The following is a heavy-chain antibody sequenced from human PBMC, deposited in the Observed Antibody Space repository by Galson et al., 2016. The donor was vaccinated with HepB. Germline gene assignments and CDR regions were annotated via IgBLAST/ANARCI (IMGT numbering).Heavy chain of an antibody. CDR1: GYTFNTYG. Sequence: SVKVSCKASGYTFNTYGVAWVRQAPGQGLEWMGWISPYNGHTNYAQNFRGRVTMTTDTSTSTAFLELRSLRSDDTAIYYRARESGVGAAFDYCGQGTLVTVSS. CDR3: ARESGVGAAFDY. D-gene: IGHD6-25*01. CDR2: ISPYNGHT. J-gene: IGHJ4*02. V-gene: IGHV1-18*01.